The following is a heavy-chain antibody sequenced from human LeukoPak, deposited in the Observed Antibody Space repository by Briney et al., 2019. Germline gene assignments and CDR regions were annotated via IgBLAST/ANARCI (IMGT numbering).Heavy chain of an antibody. CDR2: IYHSGST. CDR3: ARGWWELPDYYFDY. D-gene: IGHD1-26*01. CDR1: GYSISSGYY. Sequence: SETLSLTCTVSGYSISSGYYWGWIRQPPGKGLEWIGSIYHSGSTYYNPSLKSRVTISVDTSKNQFSLKLSSVTAAGTAVYYCARGWWELPDYYFDYWGQGTLVTVSS. V-gene: IGHV4-38-2*02. J-gene: IGHJ4*02.